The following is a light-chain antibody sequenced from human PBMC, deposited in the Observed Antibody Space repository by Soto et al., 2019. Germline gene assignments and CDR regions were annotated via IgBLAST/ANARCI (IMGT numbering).Light chain of an antibody. V-gene: IGKV1-9*01. J-gene: IGKJ4*01. CDR3: KQLSNYPLT. Sequence: IQFTQSPSSLSAFVGHRVTITFPASQGISSYFAWYQQKPGKAPKLLIYAASTLPSGVPSRFSGSGSGTDFTLTVSSLQTEDFATYYCKQLSNYPLTFGGGTKVDIK. CDR2: AAS. CDR1: QGISSY.